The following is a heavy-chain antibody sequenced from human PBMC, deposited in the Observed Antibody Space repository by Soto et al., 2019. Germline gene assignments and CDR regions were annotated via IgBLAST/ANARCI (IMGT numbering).Heavy chain of an antibody. V-gene: IGHV3-30*18. CDR1: GFTFSSYG. Sequence: GGSLRLSCAASGFTFSSYGMHWVRQAPGKGLEWVAVISYDGSNKYYAASVKGRFTISRDNSKNTLYLQMNSLRAEDTAVYYCAKSPRTDYYGSGSFFRASAWGQGTLVTVSS. CDR2: ISYDGSNK. CDR3: AKSPRTDYYGSGSFFRASA. D-gene: IGHD3-10*01. J-gene: IGHJ5*02.